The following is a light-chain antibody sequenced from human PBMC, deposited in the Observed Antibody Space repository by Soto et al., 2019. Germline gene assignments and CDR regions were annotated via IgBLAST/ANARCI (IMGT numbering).Light chain of an antibody. CDR2: GPS. CDR3: QQYNNWPRT. Sequence: IVITQVSSTLSVSPGERVTLSCWASQSVSYNLAWYQQKPGQAPRLLIYGPSTRATGIPARFSGSGSGTEFTLTISSLQSEDFALYYCQQYNNWPRTFGQGTKVDIK. CDR1: QSVSYN. J-gene: IGKJ1*01. V-gene: IGKV3-15*01.